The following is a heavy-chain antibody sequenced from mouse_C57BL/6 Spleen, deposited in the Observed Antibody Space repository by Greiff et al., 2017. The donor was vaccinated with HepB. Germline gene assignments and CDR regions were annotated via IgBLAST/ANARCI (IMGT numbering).Heavy chain of an antibody. J-gene: IGHJ3*01. CDR2: ISSGSSTI. CDR3: ARPTQAY. CDR1: GFTFSDYG. V-gene: IGHV5-17*01. D-gene: IGHD3-2*02. Sequence: VQLKESGGGLVKPGGSLKLSCAASGFTFSDYGMHWVRQAPEKGLEWVAYISSGSSTIYYADTVKGRFTISRDNAKNTLFLQMTSLRSEDTAMYYCARPTQAYWGQGTLVTVSA.